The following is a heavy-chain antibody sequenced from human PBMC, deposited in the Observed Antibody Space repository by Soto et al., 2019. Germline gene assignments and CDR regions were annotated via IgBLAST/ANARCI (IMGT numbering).Heavy chain of an antibody. Sequence: QVQLVQSGAEVKKPGASVKVSCKASGYTFIGYYIHWVRQAPGQGLECMGRINRPSGDTTYAQKFRGRLTMTRHTSISTAYMELSSLRSDDTAVYYCGRDGVGATPLGWFDPWGQGSLVTVSS. CDR1: GYTFIGYY. CDR3: GRDGVGATPLGWFDP. D-gene: IGHD1-26*01. CDR2: INRPSGDT. V-gene: IGHV1-2*06. J-gene: IGHJ5*02.